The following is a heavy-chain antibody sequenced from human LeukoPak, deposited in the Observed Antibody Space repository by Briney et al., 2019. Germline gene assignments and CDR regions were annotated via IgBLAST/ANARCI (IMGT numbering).Heavy chain of an antibody. V-gene: IGHV3-30*18. D-gene: IGHD6-13*01. J-gene: IGHJ4*02. CDR2: ISHDGSKE. Sequence: PGGSLILSCAASGFTFSSYGMHWVRQAPGKGLEWVAVISHDGSKEYYADSVKGRFTISRDNSKNTLYLQMNSLRAEDTAVYYCAKDFSSTWYLAGYWGQGTLVTVSS. CDR1: GFTFSSYG. CDR3: AKDFSSTWYLAGY.